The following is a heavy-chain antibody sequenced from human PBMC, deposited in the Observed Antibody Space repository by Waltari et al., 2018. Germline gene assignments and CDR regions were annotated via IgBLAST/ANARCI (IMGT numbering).Heavy chain of an antibody. V-gene: IGHV3-48*03. CDR3: AGFLDGYGMDV. J-gene: IGHJ6*02. CDR2: ISSSGSTI. CDR1: GFTFSSYE. Sequence: EVQLVESGGGLVQPGGSRRLSCAASGFTFSSYEMTWVRQAPGKGLEWVSYISSSGSTIYYADSVKGRFTISRDNAKNSLYLQMNSLRAEDTAVYYCAGFLDGYGMDVWGQGTTVTVSS.